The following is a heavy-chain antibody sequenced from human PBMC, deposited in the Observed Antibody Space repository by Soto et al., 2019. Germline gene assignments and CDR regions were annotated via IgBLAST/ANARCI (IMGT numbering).Heavy chain of an antibody. V-gene: IGHV4-59*12. CDR2: IYYSGST. D-gene: IGHD6-13*01. Sequence: PSETLSLTCTVSGGSISSYYWSWIRQPPGKGLEWIGYIYYSGSTNYNPSLKSRVTISVDTSKNQFSLKLSSVTAADTAVYYCARGGRDWSRYSSSWYKYNWFDPWGQGTLVTVSS. J-gene: IGHJ5*02. CDR1: GGSISSYY. CDR3: ARGGRDWSRYSSSWYKYNWFDP.